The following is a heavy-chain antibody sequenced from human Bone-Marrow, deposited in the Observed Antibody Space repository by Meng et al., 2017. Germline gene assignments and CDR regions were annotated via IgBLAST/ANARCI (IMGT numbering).Heavy chain of an antibody. CDR3: ARAPYSSKDWFDS. J-gene: IGHJ5*01. CDR1: GYSCSSYD. CDR2: MNPNSGNT. V-gene: IGHV1-8*01. D-gene: IGHD6-13*01. Sequence: QLQQVWGREVVKMPGAPVKASCKASGYSCSSYDINWVRRATGEGLEGMGGMNPNSGNTGYAQKFQGRVTMTRNTSISTAYMELSSLRSEDTAVYYCARAPYSSKDWFDSWGQGTLVTASS.